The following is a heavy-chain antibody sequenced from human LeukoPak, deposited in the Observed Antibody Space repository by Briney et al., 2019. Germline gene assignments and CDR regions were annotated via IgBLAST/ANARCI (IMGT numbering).Heavy chain of an antibody. CDR1: GYTFTGYY. CDR3: ARDLKQQLPTVDY. Sequence: ASVKVSCKASGYTFTGYYMHWVRQAPGQGLEWMGRINPNSGGTNYAQKFQGRVTMTRDTSIGTAYMELSRLRSDDTAVYYCARDLKQQLPTVDYWGQGTLVTVSS. V-gene: IGHV1-2*06. D-gene: IGHD6-13*01. CDR2: INPNSGGT. J-gene: IGHJ4*02.